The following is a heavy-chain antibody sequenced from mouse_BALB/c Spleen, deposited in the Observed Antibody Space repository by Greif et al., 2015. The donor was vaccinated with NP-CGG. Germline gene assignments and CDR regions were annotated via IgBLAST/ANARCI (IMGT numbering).Heavy chain of an antibody. CDR1: GFAFRSYD. Sequence: EVKLMESGGGLVKPGGSLKLSCAASGFAFRSYDMSWVRQTPEKRLEWVAYISSGGGSTYYPDTVKGRFTISRDNAKNTLYLQMSSLKSEDTAMYYCARHLIYGNSPYYAMDYWGQGTSATVSS. CDR2: ISSGGGST. V-gene: IGHV5-12-1*01. CDR3: ARHLIYGNSPYYAMDY. D-gene: IGHD2-1*01. J-gene: IGHJ4*01.